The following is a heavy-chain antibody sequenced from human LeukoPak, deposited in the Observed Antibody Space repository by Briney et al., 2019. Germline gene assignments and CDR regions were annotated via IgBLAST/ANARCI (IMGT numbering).Heavy chain of an antibody. CDR3: ARTSDIVVVVAATFDY. Sequence: SETLSLTCTVSGGSISSYYWSWIRQPPGKGLEWIGSIYYSGSTYYNPSLKSRVTISVDTSKNQFSLKLSSVTAADTAVYYCARTSDIVVVVAATFDYWGQGTLVTVSS. J-gene: IGHJ4*02. D-gene: IGHD2-15*01. CDR1: GGSISSYY. V-gene: IGHV4-59*05. CDR2: IYYSGST.